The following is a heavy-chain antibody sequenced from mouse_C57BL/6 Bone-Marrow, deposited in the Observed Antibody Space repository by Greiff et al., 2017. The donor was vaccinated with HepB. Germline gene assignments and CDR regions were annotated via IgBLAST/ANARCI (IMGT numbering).Heavy chain of an antibody. CDR1: GYTFTEYT. CDR3: ARHDSLYDYDGNYAMDY. CDR2: FYPGSGSI. Sequence: VKLVESGAELVKPGASVKLSCKASGYTFTEYTIHWVKQRSGQGLEWIGWFYPGSGSIKYNEKFKDKATLTADKSSSTVYMELSRLTSEDSAVYVCARHDSLYDYDGNYAMDYWGQGTSVTVSS. V-gene: IGHV1-62-2*01. J-gene: IGHJ4*01. D-gene: IGHD2-4*01.